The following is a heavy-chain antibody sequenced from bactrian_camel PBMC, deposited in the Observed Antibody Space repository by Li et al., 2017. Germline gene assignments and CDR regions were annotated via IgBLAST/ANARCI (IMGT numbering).Heavy chain of an antibody. CDR3: AADRMACLRPSVQLASYNF. V-gene: IGHV3S40*01. CDR2: IRTDRSRT. Sequence: VQLVESGGGSVQTGGSLRLSCAASGISISNYYMGWLRQAPGKEREGVASIRTDRSRTYYTDSVKGRFTISPGNATNTVSLQMNSLKPEDTAMYYCAADRMACLRPSVQLASYNFWGQGTQVTVS. J-gene: IGHJ4*01. CDR1: GISISNYY.